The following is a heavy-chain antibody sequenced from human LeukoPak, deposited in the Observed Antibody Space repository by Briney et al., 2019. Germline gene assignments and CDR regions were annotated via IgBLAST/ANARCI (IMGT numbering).Heavy chain of an antibody. J-gene: IGHJ4*02. CDR2: IIPIFGTA. D-gene: IGHD3-22*01. V-gene: IGHV1-69*05. CDR1: GGTFTSYA. CDR3: ARDTYYYDSSGYYYGY. Sequence: ASVKVSCKASGGTFTSYAISWVRQAPGQGLEWMGRIIPIFGTANYAQKFQGRVTITTDESTSTAYMELSSLRSEDTAVYYCARDTYYYDSSGYYYGYWGQGTLVTVSS.